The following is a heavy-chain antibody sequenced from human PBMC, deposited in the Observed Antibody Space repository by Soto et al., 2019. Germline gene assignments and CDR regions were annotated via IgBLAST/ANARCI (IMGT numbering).Heavy chain of an antibody. V-gene: IGHV3-49*04. CDR2: IRNQTYSGTT. J-gene: IGHJ4*02. Sequence: TGGSLRLSCTVSGFTCGNYAINWVRQAPGKGLEWVGLIRNQTYSGTTEYAASMNGRFTISRDDSNSIAYLQMNSLKTEDSAVYYCTRAESPAVAYFFDYWGQGTLVTVSS. D-gene: IGHD2-15*01. CDR3: TRAESPAVAYFFDY. CDR1: GFTCGNYA.